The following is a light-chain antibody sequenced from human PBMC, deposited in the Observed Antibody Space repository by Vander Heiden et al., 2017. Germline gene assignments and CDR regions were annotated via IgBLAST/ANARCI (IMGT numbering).Light chain of an antibody. J-gene: IGKJ2*01. V-gene: IGKV2-30*01. CDR2: KIS. Sequence: DVVMTQSPLPLTVTLGQSASISCRSSQSLVYSDGNTYLSWFQQRPGQSPRRLIYKISDRDSGVPDRFSGSASGTDFTLKISRVEAEDVGIYYCLQGISWPRTFGQGTKLEIK. CDR1: QSLVYSDGNTY. CDR3: LQGISWPRT.